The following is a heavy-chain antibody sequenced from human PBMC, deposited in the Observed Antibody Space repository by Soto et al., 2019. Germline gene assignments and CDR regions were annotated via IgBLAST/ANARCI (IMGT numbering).Heavy chain of an antibody. D-gene: IGHD2-2*01. V-gene: IGHV1-69*13. Sequence: SVKVSCKASGGTFSSYAISWVRQAPGQGLEWMGGIIPIFGTANYAQKFQGRVTITADESTSTAYMELSSLRSEDTAVYYCARVGGGYCSSTSCYSPFWGYHYYGMDVWGQGTTVTVSS. CDR2: IIPIFGTA. CDR1: GGTFSSYA. J-gene: IGHJ6*02. CDR3: ARVGGGYCSSTSCYSPFWGYHYYGMDV.